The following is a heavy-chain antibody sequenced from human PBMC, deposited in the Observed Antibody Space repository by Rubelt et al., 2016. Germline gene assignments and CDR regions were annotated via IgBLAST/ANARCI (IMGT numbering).Heavy chain of an antibody. J-gene: IGHJ4*02. CDR3: AKDRVGSWFSLDY. Sequence: EVQLVESGGGLVQPGGSLRLSCAASGFTFSRYAMNWVRQAPGKGLGGVGAISGRGGRTFYADSWKGRVPITRENSKNTRYLQMNSLRAEDTAVYDCAKDRVGSWFSLDYWGQGTLVTVST. D-gene: IGHD6-13*01. CDR1: GFTFSRYA. V-gene: IGHV3-23*04. CDR2: ISGRGGRT.